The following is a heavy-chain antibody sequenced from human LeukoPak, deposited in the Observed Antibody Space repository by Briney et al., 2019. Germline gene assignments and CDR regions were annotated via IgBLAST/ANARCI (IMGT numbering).Heavy chain of an antibody. D-gene: IGHD1-1*01. Sequence: KPPETLSLTCTVSGGSISSYYWSWIRQPPGKGLEWIGRIYTSGNTHYNPSLKSRVTMSVDMSKNQFSPRLSSVTAADTAMYYCARDGWNFYNHFDYWGHGTLVTVSS. CDR3: ARDGWNFYNHFDY. CDR1: GGSISSYY. V-gene: IGHV4-4*07. J-gene: IGHJ4*01. CDR2: IYTSGNT.